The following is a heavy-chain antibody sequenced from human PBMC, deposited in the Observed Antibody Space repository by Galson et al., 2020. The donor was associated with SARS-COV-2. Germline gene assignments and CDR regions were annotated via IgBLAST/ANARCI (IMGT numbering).Heavy chain of an antibody. CDR2: IYPGDSYT. CDR3: ARHKLYSSAWYHGMDV. V-gene: IGHV5-51*01. CDR1: GYSFTTYW. J-gene: IGHJ6*02. D-gene: IGHD6-19*01. Sequence: GASLKISCKASGYSFTTYWIGWVRQLPGKGLEWVGIIYPGDSYTTYSPSFQGQVTISADKSISTAYLQWSSLKASDTGMYYCARHKLYSSAWYHGMDVWGQGTTVTVSS.